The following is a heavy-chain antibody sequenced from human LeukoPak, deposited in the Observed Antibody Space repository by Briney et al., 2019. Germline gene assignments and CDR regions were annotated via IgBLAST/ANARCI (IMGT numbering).Heavy chain of an antibody. CDR2: IWYDGSNK. Sequence: GGSLRLSCAASGFTFSSYGMHWVRQAPGKGLEWVAVIWYDGSNKYYADSVKGRFTISRDNSKNTLYLQMNSLRAEDTAVYYCARDRSVSSGWSQDGMDVWGQGTTVTVSS. D-gene: IGHD6-19*01. V-gene: IGHV3-33*08. CDR3: ARDRSVSSGWSQDGMDV. J-gene: IGHJ6*02. CDR1: GFTFSSYG.